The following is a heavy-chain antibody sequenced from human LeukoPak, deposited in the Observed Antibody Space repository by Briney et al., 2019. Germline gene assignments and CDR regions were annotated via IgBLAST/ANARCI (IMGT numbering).Heavy chain of an antibody. J-gene: IGHJ4*02. V-gene: IGHV3-21*01. CDR1: GFTFSTYS. CDR2: ISSSSSYI. Sequence: GGSLRLSYAASGFTFSTYSMNWLRQSPGKGLEGVSAISSSSSYIYYPDSVKGRFTISRDNAKNSLYVQMNSLRAEDTAVYFCARRLKTAVTSYYFDSWGQGTLVTVSS. CDR3: ARRLKTAVTSYYFDS. D-gene: IGHD4-17*01.